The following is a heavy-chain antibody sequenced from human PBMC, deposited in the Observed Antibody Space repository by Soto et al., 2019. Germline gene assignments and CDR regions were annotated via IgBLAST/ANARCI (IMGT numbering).Heavy chain of an antibody. J-gene: IGHJ6*02. V-gene: IGHV1-69*13. CDR2: IIPIFGTA. CDR3: ARETLRSGYYYYGMDV. D-gene: IGHD4-17*01. Sequence: ASVKVSCKASGGTFSSYAISWVRQAPGQGLEWMGGIIPIFGTANYAQKFRGRVTITADESTSTAYMELSSLRSEDTAVYYCARETLRSGYYYYGMDVWGQGTTVTFSS. CDR1: GGTFSSYA.